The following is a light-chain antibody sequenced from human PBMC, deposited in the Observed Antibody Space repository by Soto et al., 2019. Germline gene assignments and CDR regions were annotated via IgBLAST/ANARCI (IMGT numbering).Light chain of an antibody. CDR3: GTWDSSLSALVV. CDR1: SSNIGNNY. V-gene: IGLV1-51*01. CDR2: DNN. J-gene: IGLJ2*01. Sequence: QSVLTQPPSVSAAPGQKVTISCSGSSSNIGNNYVSWYQQLPGTAPKLLIYDNNKRPSRIPDRFSGSKSGTSATLGITGLQTGDEADYYCGTWDSSLSALVVFGGGTKLTVL.